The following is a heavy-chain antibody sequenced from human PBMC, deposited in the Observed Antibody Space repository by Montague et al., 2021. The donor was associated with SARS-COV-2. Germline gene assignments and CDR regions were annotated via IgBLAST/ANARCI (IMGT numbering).Heavy chain of an antibody. V-gene: IGHV4-4*02. Sequence: SETLSLTCAVSGGSISSSNWWSWVRQPPGKGLEWIGEIYHSGSTXYNPSLKSRVTISVDKSKNQFSLKLSSVTAADTAVYYCARELSPYYYGMDVWGQGTTVTVSS. CDR2: IYHSGST. CDR3: ARELSPYYYGMDV. CDR1: GGSISSSNW. D-gene: IGHD3-16*02. J-gene: IGHJ6*02.